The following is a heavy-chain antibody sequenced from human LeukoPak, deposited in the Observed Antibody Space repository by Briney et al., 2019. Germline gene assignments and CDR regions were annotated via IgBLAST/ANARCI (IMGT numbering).Heavy chain of an antibody. CDR3: ARDRNRSLLGPNWFDP. V-gene: IGHV3-7*03. CDR2: IKQDGSEK. J-gene: IGHJ5*02. D-gene: IGHD2-15*01. Sequence: PGGSLRLSCAASGFTFSRYWMTWVRQAPGKGLEWLANIKQDGSEKYYVDSVKGRFTISRDNAKNSLYLQMNSLRAEDTAVYYCARDRNRSLLGPNWFDPWGQGTLVTVSS. CDR1: GFTFSRYW.